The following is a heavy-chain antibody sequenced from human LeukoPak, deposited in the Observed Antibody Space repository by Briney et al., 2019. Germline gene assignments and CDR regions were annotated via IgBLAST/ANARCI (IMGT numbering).Heavy chain of an antibody. CDR2: INPSDSDA. D-gene: IGHD1-1*01. Sequence: GESLKISCKGSGYSFTSYWIGWVRQMPGKGLEWMGIINPSDSDARYSPSFQGQVTISADRSIDTAYLHWRSLKASDTAMYYCVRAWNSDSWGQGTPVIVSS. CDR3: VRAWNSDS. CDR1: GYSFTSYW. J-gene: IGHJ4*02. V-gene: IGHV5-51*01.